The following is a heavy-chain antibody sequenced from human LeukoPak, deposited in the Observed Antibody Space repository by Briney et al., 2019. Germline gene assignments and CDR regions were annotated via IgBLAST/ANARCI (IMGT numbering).Heavy chain of an antibody. Sequence: SETLSLTCTVPGGSISSYYWSSIRQPPGKGLEWIGYIYYSESTNYNPSLKSRVTISVDTSKNQFSLKLSSVTAADTAVYYCARSRSGYSLDYWGQGTLVTVSS. V-gene: IGHV4-59*01. CDR1: GGSISSYY. CDR2: IYYSEST. CDR3: ARSRSGYSLDY. J-gene: IGHJ4*02. D-gene: IGHD3-3*01.